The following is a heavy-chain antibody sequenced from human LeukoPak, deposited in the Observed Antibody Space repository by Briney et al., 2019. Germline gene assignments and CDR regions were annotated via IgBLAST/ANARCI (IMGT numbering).Heavy chain of an antibody. D-gene: IGHD3-16*01. Sequence: ASVKVSCKASGYTFTSYAMHWVRQAPGQRLEWMGWINAGNGNTKYSQKFQGRVTMTRNTSISTAYMELSSLRSEDTAVYYCARGGWGIWGQGTLVTVSS. J-gene: IGHJ4*02. CDR3: ARGGWGI. CDR1: GYTFTSYA. CDR2: INAGNGNT. V-gene: IGHV1-3*01.